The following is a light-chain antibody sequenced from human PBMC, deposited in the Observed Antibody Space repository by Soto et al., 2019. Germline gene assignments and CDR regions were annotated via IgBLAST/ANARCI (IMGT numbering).Light chain of an antibody. CDR1: QSVSSSY. CDR2: GAS. V-gene: IGKV3-20*01. Sequence: QCPGVVSFAPRERANLSCRASQSVSSSYLAWYQQKPGQAPRLLIYGASSRATGIPDRFSGSGSGTDFTLTISRLEPEDFAVYYCQQYGSSPPWTFGQGTKVDIK. CDR3: QQYGSSPPWT. J-gene: IGKJ1*01.